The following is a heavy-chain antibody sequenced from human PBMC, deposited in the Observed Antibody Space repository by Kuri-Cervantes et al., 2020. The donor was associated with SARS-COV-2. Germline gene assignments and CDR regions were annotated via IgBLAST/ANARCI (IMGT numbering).Heavy chain of an antibody. CDR2: ISGSGGST. D-gene: IGHD5-18*01. J-gene: IGHJ6*04. CDR1: GFTFSSYA. CDR3: AKGAQLWYAYYYYGMDV. Sequence: GESLKISCAASGFTFSSYAMSWVRQAPGKGLEWVSAISGSGGSTYYADSVKGRFTISRDNSKNTLYLQMNSLRAEDTAVYYCAKGAQLWYAYYYYGMDVWGKGTTVTVSS. V-gene: IGHV3-23*01.